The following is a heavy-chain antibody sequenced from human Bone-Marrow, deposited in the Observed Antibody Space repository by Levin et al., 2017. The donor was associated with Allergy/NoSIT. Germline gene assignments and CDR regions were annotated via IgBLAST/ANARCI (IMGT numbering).Heavy chain of an antibody. CDR2: ISAYNGDR. J-gene: IGHJ6*02. V-gene: IGHV1-18*01. CDR1: GYTVTTYA. Sequence: PLASVKVSCKVSGYTVTTYAINWVRQAPGQGLEWLGWISAYNGDRNYAQKVQGRVTLTTDTSTSTAYMELRSLRPDDSAVYFCASGYYETKKYYFGMEVWGQGTTVTVSS. D-gene: IGHD3-22*01. CDR3: ASGYYETKKYYFGMEV.